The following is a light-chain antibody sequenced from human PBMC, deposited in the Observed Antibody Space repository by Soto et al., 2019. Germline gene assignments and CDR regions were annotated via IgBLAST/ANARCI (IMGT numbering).Light chain of an antibody. J-gene: IGLJ2*01. CDR1: STDVGGHHY. Sequence: QSALTQPASVSGSPGQSITISCTGTSTDVGGHHYVSWYQQHPGKAPKLVIYEVTNRPSGVSSRFSGSKAGNTASLTISGLQAEDEADYYCSSFTSVSSHVVFGGGTKVTVL. V-gene: IGLV2-14*01. CDR3: SSFTSVSSHVV. CDR2: EVT.